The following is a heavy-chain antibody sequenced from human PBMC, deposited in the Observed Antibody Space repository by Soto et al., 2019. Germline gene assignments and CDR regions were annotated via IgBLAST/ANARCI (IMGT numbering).Heavy chain of an antibody. Sequence: SLRLSCAASGFTFSSYSMNWVRQAPGKGLEWVSSISSSSSYIYYADSVKGRFAISRDNAKNSQYLQMNSLRAEDTAVYYCAREEVGGMDVWGQGTTVTVSS. V-gene: IGHV3-21*01. J-gene: IGHJ6*02. CDR2: ISSSSSYI. D-gene: IGHD1-26*01. CDR1: GFTFSSYS. CDR3: AREEVGGMDV.